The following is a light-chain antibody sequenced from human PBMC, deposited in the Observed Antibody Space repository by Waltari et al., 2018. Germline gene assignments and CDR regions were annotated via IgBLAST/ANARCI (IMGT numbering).Light chain of an antibody. J-gene: IGLJ3*02. CDR3: CSYAGSSTFV. CDR2: DVS. CDR1: SSDVGSYNL. V-gene: IGLV2-23*02. Sequence: QSALTQPASVSGSPGQSITISCTGTSSDVGSYNLVSWYQQHPGKAPKLMIYDVSKRPSGVSTRFSGSKSGNTASLTISGLQAEDEADYYCCSYAGSSTFVFGGGTKLTVL.